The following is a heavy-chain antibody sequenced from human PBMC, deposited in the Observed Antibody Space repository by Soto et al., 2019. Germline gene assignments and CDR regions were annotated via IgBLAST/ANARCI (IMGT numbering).Heavy chain of an antibody. CDR3: ARPQDNGDYSPDY. J-gene: IGHJ4*02. Sequence: ESGGGLVQPGGSLRLSCAASGFTFSSYNMNWVRQAPGKGLEWVSYISSSSYTIYYTDSVKGRFTISRDNAKNSVYLQMNSLRDEDTAVYYCARPQDNGDYSPDYWGQGTLVTVSS. D-gene: IGHD4-17*01. CDR1: GFTFSSYN. V-gene: IGHV3-48*02. CDR2: ISSSSYTI.